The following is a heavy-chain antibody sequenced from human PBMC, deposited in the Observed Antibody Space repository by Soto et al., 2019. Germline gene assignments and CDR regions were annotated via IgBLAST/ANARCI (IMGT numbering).Heavy chain of an antibody. V-gene: IGHV1-69*01. CDR2: IIPIFGTA. CDR3: ARTPQGDDSSGYYYGGWAYYFDY. Sequence: QVQLVQSGAEVKKPGSSVKVSCKASGGTFSSYAISWVRQAPGQGLEWMGGIIPIFGTANYAQKFQGRVTITADESTSTAYMELSSLRSEDTAVYYCARTPQGDDSSGYYYGGWAYYFDYWGQGTLVTVSS. CDR1: GGTFSSYA. J-gene: IGHJ4*02. D-gene: IGHD3-22*01.